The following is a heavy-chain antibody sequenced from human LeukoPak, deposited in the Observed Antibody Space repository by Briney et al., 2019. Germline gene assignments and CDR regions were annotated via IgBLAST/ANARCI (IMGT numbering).Heavy chain of an antibody. J-gene: IGHJ6*03. CDR2: IWPSDSDT. Sequence: GESLKISCKASGYNFANYWVGWVRQMPGKGLDWLGIIWPSDSDTRYSPSFQDHVTITADESITTAHLQWSSLKASDTGMYYCVRSDGDFYYVDVWGKGTMVTVS. V-gene: IGHV5-51*01. CDR3: VRSDGDFYYVDV. D-gene: IGHD4-17*01. CDR1: GYNFANYW.